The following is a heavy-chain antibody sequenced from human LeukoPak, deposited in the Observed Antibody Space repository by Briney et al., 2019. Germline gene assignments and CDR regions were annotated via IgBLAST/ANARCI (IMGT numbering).Heavy chain of an antibody. CDR3: ARDRGYSYGPFDY. CDR2: ISSNGGST. J-gene: IGHJ4*02. V-gene: IGHV3-64*01. CDR1: GFTFSSYA. D-gene: IGHD5-18*01. Sequence: PGGSLRLSCAASGFTFSSYAMHWVRQAPGKGLEYVSAISSNGGSTYYANSVKGRFTISRDNSKNTLYLQMGSLRADDMAVYYCARDRGYSYGPFDYWGQGTLVTVSS.